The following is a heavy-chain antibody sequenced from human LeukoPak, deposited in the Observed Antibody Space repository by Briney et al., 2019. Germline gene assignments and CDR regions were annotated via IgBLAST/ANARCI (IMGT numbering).Heavy chain of an antibody. J-gene: IGHJ4*02. CDR2: VYYSGST. CDR3: ARTQYCSSTSCYFGYFDY. V-gene: IGHV4-61*01. CDR1: GGSVSSGSYY. Sequence: SETLSLTCTVSGGSVSSGSYYWSWIRQPPGKGLEWIRYVYYSGSTNYNPSLKSRVTISVDTSKNQFSLKLSSVTAADTAVYYCARTQYCSSTSCYFGYFDYWGQGTLVTVSS. D-gene: IGHD2-2*01.